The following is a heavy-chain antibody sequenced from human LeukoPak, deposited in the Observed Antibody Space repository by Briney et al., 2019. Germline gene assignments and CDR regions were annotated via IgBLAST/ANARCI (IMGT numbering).Heavy chain of an antibody. J-gene: IGHJ6*02. CDR1: GFTFSSYS. V-gene: IGHV3-48*02. Sequence: GESLRLSCAASGFTFSSYSMNWVRQAPGKGLEWVSYISSSSSTIYYADSVKGRFTISRDNAKNSLYLQMNSLRDEDTAVYYCARDSPMVRGDPYYYYGMDVWGQGTTVTVSS. CDR3: ARDSPMVRGDPYYYYGMDV. D-gene: IGHD3-10*01. CDR2: ISSSSSTI.